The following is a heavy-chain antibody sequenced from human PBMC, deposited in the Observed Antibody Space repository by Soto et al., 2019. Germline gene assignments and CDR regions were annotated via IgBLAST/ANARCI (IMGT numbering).Heavy chain of an antibody. CDR1: GFTFSSYA. D-gene: IGHD3-22*01. CDR3: VNDHGYYYDSSGYSLDY. J-gene: IGHJ4*02. V-gene: IGHV3-64D*06. Sequence: GGSLRLSCSASGFTFSSYAMHWVRQARGKGLEYVSAISSNGGSTYYADSVKGRFTISRDNSKNTLYLQMSSLRAEDTAVYYCVNDHGYYYDSSGYSLDYWGQGTLVTVSS. CDR2: ISSNGGST.